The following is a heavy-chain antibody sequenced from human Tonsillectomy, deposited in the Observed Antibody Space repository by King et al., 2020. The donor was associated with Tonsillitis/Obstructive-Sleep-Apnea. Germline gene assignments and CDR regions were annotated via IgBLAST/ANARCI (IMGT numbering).Heavy chain of an antibody. J-gene: IGHJ6*02. Sequence: VQLVESGGGVVQPGRSLRLSCAASGFTFSSYAMHWVRQAPGKGLEWVAVISYDGSNKYYADSVKGRFTISRDNSKNTLYLQMNSLRGEDTAVYYCAMLVSYGTSSGYSNYYYRVDVCCRGATVAVSS. D-gene: IGHD5-18*01. CDR2: ISYDGSNK. CDR3: AMLVSYGTSSGYSNYYYRVDV. V-gene: IGHV3-30*04. CDR1: GFTFSSYA.